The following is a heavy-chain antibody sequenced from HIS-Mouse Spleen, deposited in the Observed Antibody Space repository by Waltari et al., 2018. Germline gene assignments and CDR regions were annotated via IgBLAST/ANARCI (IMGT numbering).Heavy chain of an antibody. Sequence: QVQLVRSGAEVKKPGASVKVSCKASGYTFTGYYMHWVRQAPGQGLEWMGWINPNSGGTNYAQKFQGRVTMTRDTSISTAYMELSRLRSDDTAVYYCARVRDDPGENGYYYGMDVWGQGTTVTVSS. V-gene: IGHV1-2*02. CDR3: ARVRDDPGENGYYYGMDV. CDR1: GYTFTGYY. CDR2: INPNSGGT. D-gene: IGHD2-8*01. J-gene: IGHJ6*02.